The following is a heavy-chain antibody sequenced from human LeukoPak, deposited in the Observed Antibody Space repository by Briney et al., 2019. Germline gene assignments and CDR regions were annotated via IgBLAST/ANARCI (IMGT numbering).Heavy chain of an antibody. D-gene: IGHD2-15*01. CDR1: GFTFSSYA. CDR2: ISYDGSNK. V-gene: IGHV3-30-3*01. J-gene: IGHJ4*02. Sequence: RGSLRLSCAASGFTFSSYAMHWVRQAPGKGLEWVAVISYDGSNKYYADSVKGRFTISRDSSKNTLYLQMNSLRAEDTAVYYCASDIVVVVAATRDYWGQGTLDPVSS. CDR3: ASDIVVVVAATRDY.